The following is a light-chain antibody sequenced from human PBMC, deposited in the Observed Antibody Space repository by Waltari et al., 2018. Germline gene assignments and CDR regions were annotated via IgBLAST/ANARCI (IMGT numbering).Light chain of an antibody. V-gene: IGKV1-16*01. CDR1: RDINNY. CDR3: QQHSGYPRT. J-gene: IGKJ1*01. CDR2: YTS. Sequence: DIQMAQSPSSLSASIGDSVTITCRTSRDINNYLAWYQQKPGKAPKPLIYYTSNLESGVPSRFAGSGSGSEFTLTINNLQPEDFATYYCQQHSGYPRTFGPGTRVEIK.